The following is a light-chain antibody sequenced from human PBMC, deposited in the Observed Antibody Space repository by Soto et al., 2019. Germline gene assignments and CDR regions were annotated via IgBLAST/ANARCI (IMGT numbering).Light chain of an antibody. Sequence: DIQMTQSPSTLSASVGDTVTITCRASQSISTWLAWYQHKPGKAPKLLIYDASSLESGVPSRFSGSGSGTQFTLTISSLQPDDLATYYCQQYNTYAFGQGTKVDIK. J-gene: IGKJ1*01. CDR2: DAS. V-gene: IGKV1-5*01. CDR1: QSISTW. CDR3: QQYNTYA.